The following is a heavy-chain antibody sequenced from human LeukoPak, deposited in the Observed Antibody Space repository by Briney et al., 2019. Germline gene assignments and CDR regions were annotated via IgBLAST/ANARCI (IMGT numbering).Heavy chain of an antibody. Sequence: GASVKVSCKASGYTFTSYYMHWVRQAPGQGLEWMGIINPSGGSTSYAQKFQGRVTMTRDTSTSTVYMELSSLRSEDTAVYYCARDRMVIRQWLVYSWFDPWGQGTLVTVSS. CDR2: INPSGGST. CDR1: GYTFTSYY. D-gene: IGHD6-19*01. V-gene: IGHV1-46*01. CDR3: ARDRMVIRQWLVYSWFDP. J-gene: IGHJ5*02.